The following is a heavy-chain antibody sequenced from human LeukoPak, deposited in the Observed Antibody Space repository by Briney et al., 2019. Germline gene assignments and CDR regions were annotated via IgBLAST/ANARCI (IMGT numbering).Heavy chain of an antibody. CDR1: GFTVSSNY. CDR2: IYSCGST. D-gene: IGHD2-21*01. Sequence: GGSLRLSCAASGFTVSSNYMSWVRQAPGKGLEWVSVIYSCGSTYYADSVKGRFTISRDNSKNTLYLQMNSLRAEDTAVYYCARDSTYCGGDCYPRGLFDYWGQGTLVTVSS. V-gene: IGHV3-66*01. CDR3: ARDSTYCGGDCYPRGLFDY. J-gene: IGHJ4*02.